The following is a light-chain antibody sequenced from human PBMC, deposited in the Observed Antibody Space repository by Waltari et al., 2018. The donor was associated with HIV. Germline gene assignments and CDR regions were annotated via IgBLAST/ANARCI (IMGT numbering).Light chain of an antibody. J-gene: IGLJ1*01. CDR1: SSDIGIYNV. CDR2: EVS. CDR3: CSYAASSTSPMV. Sequence: QSALTQPASVSGSPGQSITLSSTGTSSDIGIYNVVSWYQQHPNIAPKLLIYEVSKRPSGVSARFSASKSGNTASLTISGLQADDEADYYCCSYAASSTSPMVFGTGTKVTVL. V-gene: IGLV2-23*02.